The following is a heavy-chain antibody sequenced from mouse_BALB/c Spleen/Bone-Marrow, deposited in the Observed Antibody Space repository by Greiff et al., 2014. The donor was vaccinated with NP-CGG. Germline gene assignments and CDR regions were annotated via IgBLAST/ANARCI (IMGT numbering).Heavy chain of an antibody. Sequence: SGSELRSPGSSVKLSCKDFDSEVFPIAYMSWVRQKPGHGFEWIGDILPSIGRTIYGEKFEDKATLDADTVSNTAYLXXXXXTSEDSAIYYCXXQXGNYWYFDVWGAGTTVTVSS. D-gene: IGHD2-1*01. CDR2: ILPSIGRT. V-gene: IGHV15-2*02. CDR1: DSEVFPIAY. J-gene: IGHJ1*01. CDR3: XXQXGNYWYFDV.